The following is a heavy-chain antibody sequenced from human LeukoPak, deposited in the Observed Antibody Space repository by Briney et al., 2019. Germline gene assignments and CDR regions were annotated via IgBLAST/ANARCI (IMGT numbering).Heavy chain of an antibody. CDR3: ASSPYYCDTSAYHGYYFDN. CDR1: GYRFTTYW. V-gene: IGHV5-51*01. Sequence: AGESLKISCKASGYRFTTYWIAWVRQMPGKGLEWMGSIYPVDSETRYSPSFQGQVTISGDKSISTAYLQWSSLKASDTAMYYCASSPYYCDTSAYHGYYFDNWGQGTLVTVSS. CDR2: IYPVDSET. J-gene: IGHJ4*02. D-gene: IGHD3-22*01.